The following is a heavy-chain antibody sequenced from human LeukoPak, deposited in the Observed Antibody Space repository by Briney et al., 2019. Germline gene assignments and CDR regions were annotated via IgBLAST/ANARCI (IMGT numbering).Heavy chain of an antibody. J-gene: IGHJ4*02. CDR3: ARGVYIAAAQYGY. CDR1: GGSISSFY. D-gene: IGHD6-13*01. Sequence: SETLSLTSPVSGGSISSFYWIWVREPPRKGLGWGWYIYYSGTTNHNPSLKSRVTISVDTSKNQFSLKLRSVTAADTAVYYCARGVYIAAAQYGYWGQGTLVTVSS. CDR2: IYYSGTT. V-gene: IGHV4-59*01.